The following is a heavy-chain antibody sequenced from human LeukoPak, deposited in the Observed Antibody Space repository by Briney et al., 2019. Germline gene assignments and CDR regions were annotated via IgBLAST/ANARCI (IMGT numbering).Heavy chain of an antibody. Sequence: GSLRLSCAASGFTFSDYTMNWVRQAPGKGLEWVSSISSGGTYKYYADSVKGRFTISRDNAQNSLYQQMNSLRAEDSSVYYCARPTTVTTISADAFDIWGQGTMVTVSS. J-gene: IGHJ3*02. V-gene: IGHV3-21*01. CDR1: GFTFSDYT. D-gene: IGHD4-17*01. CDR2: ISSGGTYK. CDR3: ARPTTVTTISADAFDI.